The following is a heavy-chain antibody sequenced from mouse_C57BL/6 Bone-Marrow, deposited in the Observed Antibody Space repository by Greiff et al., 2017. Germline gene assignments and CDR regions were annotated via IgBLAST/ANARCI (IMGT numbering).Heavy chain of an antibody. V-gene: IGHV5-12*01. CDR3: ARPTVVDPFAY. Sequence: EVTLMESGGGLVQPGGPLKLSCAASGFTFSDYYLYWVRQTPEKRLEWVAYISNGGGSNYYPDTVKGRFTISRDNAKHTLYLQMSRLKSEDTAMEYCARPTVVDPFAYWGQGTLVTVSA. CDR1: GFTFSDYY. J-gene: IGHJ3*01. CDR2: ISNGGGSN. D-gene: IGHD1-1*01.